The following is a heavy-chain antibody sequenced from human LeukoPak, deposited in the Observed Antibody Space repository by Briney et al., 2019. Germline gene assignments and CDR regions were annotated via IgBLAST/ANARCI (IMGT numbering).Heavy chain of an antibody. D-gene: IGHD3-22*01. Sequence: PGGSLRLSCAASGFSFDDYAMHWVRQAPGKGLEWVSTISHSGGSTYYADSVKGRFTISRDNSKNTLYLQMNSLRAEDTAVYYCAKVKGYYDSSGCFDYWGQGTLVTVSS. CDR3: AKVKGYYDSSGCFDY. CDR2: ISHSGGST. J-gene: IGHJ4*02. V-gene: IGHV3-23*01. CDR1: GFSFDDYA.